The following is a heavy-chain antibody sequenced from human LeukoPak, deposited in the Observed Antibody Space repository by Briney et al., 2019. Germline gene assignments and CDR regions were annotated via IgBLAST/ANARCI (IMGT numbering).Heavy chain of an antibody. J-gene: IGHJ4*02. V-gene: IGHV4-38-2*02. CDR1: GYSISSGYY. CDR3: ARDPERSSGRPRDY. Sequence: SETLCLTCTVSGYSISSGYYWGWIRQPPGKGLEWIGSIYHSGSTYYNPSLKSRVTISVDTSKNQFSLKLSSVTAADTAVYYCARDPERSSGRPRDYWGQGTLVTVSS. D-gene: IGHD1-14*01. CDR2: IYHSGST.